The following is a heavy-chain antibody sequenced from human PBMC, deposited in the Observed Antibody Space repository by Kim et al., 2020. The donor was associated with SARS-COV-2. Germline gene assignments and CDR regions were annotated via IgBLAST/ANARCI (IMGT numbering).Heavy chain of an antibody. CDR1: GFTFSSYA. D-gene: IGHD3-10*01. Sequence: GGSLRLSCAASGFTFSSYAMTWVRQAPGMGLEWVSTISDNGGTTYYADSVKGRFTISRDNSKNTLYLQMNSLRAEDTAIYYCAGYYYGSGSYYRSIDYWGQGTLAPFPS. CDR2: ISDNGGTT. V-gene: IGHV3-23*01. CDR3: AGYYYGSGSYYRSIDY. J-gene: IGHJ4*02.